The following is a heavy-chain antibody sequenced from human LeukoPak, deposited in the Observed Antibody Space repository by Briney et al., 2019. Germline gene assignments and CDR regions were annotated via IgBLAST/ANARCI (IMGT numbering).Heavy chain of an antibody. CDR3: AKGKDSSCRGGPDY. J-gene: IGHJ4*02. V-gene: IGHV3-9*01. Sequence: PGRSLRLSCTACGFTFDDYARHWVRQAPGQGLEWLSGISWNSGSIGYADSVKGRFTIPRDNAKNSLYLQMNSLRAEDTALYYCAKGKDSSCRGGPDYWGQGSLVTVSP. CDR2: ISWNSGSI. D-gene: IGHD3-22*01. CDR1: GFTFDDYA.